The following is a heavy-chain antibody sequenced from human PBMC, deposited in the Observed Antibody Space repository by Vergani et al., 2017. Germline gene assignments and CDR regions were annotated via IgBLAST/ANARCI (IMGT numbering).Heavy chain of an antibody. V-gene: IGHV4-34*01. CDR2: INHSGST. CDR1: GGSFSGYY. CDR3: AREADYDFWGGYCRTACYYYNMAG. Sequence: QVQLQQWGAGLLKPSETLSLTCAVYGGSFSGYYWSWIRQPPGKGLEWIGEINHSGSTNYNPSLKSRVTISVDTSKNQVSLELSSVTSADTAVYYCAREADYDFWGGYCRTACYYYNMAGWGKGTTVTVSS. D-gene: IGHD3-3*01. J-gene: IGHJ6*03.